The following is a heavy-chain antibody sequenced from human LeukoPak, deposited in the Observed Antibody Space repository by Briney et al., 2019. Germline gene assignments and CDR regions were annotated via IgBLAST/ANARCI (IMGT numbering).Heavy chain of an antibody. CDR1: GFTFSNYW. D-gene: IGHD3-10*01. CDR3: AREITHAFHGMFYYGSGTYLDY. Sequence: PGGSLRLSCAVSGFTFSNYWMSWVRQAPGKGLEWVANIKQDGSEKYYVDSVKGRFTISRDNAKNSMYLQMNSLRAEDTAVYYCAREITHAFHGMFYYGSGTYLDYWGQGTLVTVSS. J-gene: IGHJ4*02. CDR2: IKQDGSEK. V-gene: IGHV3-7*01.